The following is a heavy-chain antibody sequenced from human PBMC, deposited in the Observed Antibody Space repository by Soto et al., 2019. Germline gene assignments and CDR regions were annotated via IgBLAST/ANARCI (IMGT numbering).Heavy chain of an antibody. Sequence: SVKVSCKASGGTFSSYAISWVRQAPGQGLEWMGGIIPIFGTANYAQKFQGRVTITADESTSTAYMELSSLRSEDTAVYYCARHGRTMTTKNPFDIWGQGTQVTVSS. CDR1: GGTFSSYA. CDR2: IIPIFGTA. J-gene: IGHJ5*02. V-gene: IGHV1-69*13. CDR3: ARHGRTMTTKNPFDI. D-gene: IGHD4-17*01.